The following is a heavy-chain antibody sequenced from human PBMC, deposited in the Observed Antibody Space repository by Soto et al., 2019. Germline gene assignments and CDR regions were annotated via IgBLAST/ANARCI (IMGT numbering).Heavy chain of an antibody. V-gene: IGHV3-30*18. Sequence: QVQLVESGGGVVQPGRSLRLSCVVSGFTFSSFGMHWVRQAPGKGLEWVAVISSDGSHKYYADSVKGRFTISRDNSQNMLYLQMISLRPEDSAVYFCAKGPQNVLTIFGVAHGTLTRLAMDLWGQGTTVTVSS. CDR1: GFTFSSFG. CDR2: ISSDGSHK. CDR3: AKGPQNVLTIFGVAHGTLTRLAMDL. D-gene: IGHD3-3*01. J-gene: IGHJ6*02.